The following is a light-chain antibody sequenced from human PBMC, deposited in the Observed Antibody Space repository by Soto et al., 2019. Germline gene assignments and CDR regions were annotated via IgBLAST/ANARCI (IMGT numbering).Light chain of an antibody. CDR1: SSNIGTGYD. CDR2: GNS. Sequence: VLTQPPSVSGAPGQRVTISCTGSSSNIGTGYDVHWYQQLPGTAPKLLIYGNSNRPSGVPDRFSDSKSGTSASLAITGLQAEDEADYYCQSFDSSRFYVFGTGTKVTVL. CDR3: QSFDSSRFYV. V-gene: IGLV1-40*01. J-gene: IGLJ1*01.